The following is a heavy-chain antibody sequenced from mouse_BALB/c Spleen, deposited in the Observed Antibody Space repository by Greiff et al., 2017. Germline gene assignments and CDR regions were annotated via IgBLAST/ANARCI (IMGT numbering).Heavy chain of an antibody. D-gene: IGHD1-2*01. CDR3: ARPALLRPYAMDY. Sequence: DVKLVESGGGLVKPGGSLKLSCAASGFTFSSYAMSWVRQTPEKRLEWVATISSGGSYTYYPDSVKGRFTISRDNAKNTLYLQMSSLRSEDTAMYYCARPALLRPYAMDYWGQGTSVTVSS. CDR2: ISSGGSYT. CDR1: GFTFSSYA. V-gene: IGHV5-9-3*01. J-gene: IGHJ4*01.